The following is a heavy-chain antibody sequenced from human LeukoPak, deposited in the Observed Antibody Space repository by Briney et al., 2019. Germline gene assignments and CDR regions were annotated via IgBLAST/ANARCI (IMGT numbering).Heavy chain of an antibody. CDR2: ISSSSSTI. V-gene: IGHV3-48*01. Sequence: GGSLRLSCAASGFTFSSYSMNWVRQAPGKGLEWVSYISSSSSTIYYADSVKGRFTISRDNAENSLYLQMNSLRAEDTAMYYCARGPLAADYWGQGTLVTVSS. CDR1: GFTFSSYS. D-gene: IGHD6-13*01. CDR3: ARGPLAADY. J-gene: IGHJ4*02.